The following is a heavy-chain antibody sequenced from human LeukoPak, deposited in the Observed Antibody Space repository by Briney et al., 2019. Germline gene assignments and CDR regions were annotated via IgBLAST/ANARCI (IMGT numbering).Heavy chain of an antibody. CDR2: IYYSGST. CDR3: ARDSLVPAAIGGY. V-gene: IGHV4-39*07. D-gene: IGHD2-2*02. J-gene: IGHJ4*02. CDR1: GGSISSSCYY. Sequence: PSETLSLTCTVSGGSISSSCYYWGWIRQPPGKGLEWIGSIYYSGSTYYNPSLKSRVTISVDTSKNQFSLKLSSVTAADTAVYYCARDSLVPAAIGGYWGQGTLVTVSS.